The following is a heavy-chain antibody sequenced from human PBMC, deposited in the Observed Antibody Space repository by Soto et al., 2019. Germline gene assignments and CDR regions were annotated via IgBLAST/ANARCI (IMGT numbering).Heavy chain of an antibody. CDR1: GYTFSNYG. Sequence: WGSLRLSCAASGYTFSNYGMHWVRQAPGKGLERVAVISYAGSNKYYVDSVKGRFTISRDNSKNTLFLQMDSLRAEDTAVYYCAKDTASQPRYGSGSRFYHCGQGTLVTVSS. J-gene: IGHJ4*01. V-gene: IGHV3-30*18. CDR2: ISYAGSNK. D-gene: IGHD3-10*01. CDR3: AKDTASQPRYGSGSRFYH.